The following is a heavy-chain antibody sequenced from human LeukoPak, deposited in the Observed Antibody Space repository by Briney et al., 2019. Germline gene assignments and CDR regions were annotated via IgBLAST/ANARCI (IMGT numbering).Heavy chain of an antibody. CDR1: GFTFSSYG. D-gene: IGHD1-26*01. J-gene: IGHJ4*02. CDR2: IRFDGSNK. V-gene: IGHV3-30*02. Sequence: PGGSLRLSCAASGFTFSSYGMSWVRQAPGKGLEWVAFIRFDGSNKYYRDSVKGRFTISRDNSKNTLYLQLDYLRTEDTAVYYCAKEPKEWELPDYWGQGTLVTVSS. CDR3: AKEPKEWELPDY.